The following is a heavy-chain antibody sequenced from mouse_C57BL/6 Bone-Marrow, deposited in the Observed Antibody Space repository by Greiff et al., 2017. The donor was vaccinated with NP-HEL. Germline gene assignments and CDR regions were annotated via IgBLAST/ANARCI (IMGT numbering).Heavy chain of an antibody. Sequence: EVKLMESGGGLVQPGGSLKLSCAASGFTFSDYYMYWVRQTPEKRLEWVAYISNGGGSTYYPDTVKGRFTISRDNAKNTLYLQMSRLKSEDTAMYYCARQGWAMDYWGQGTSVTVSS. V-gene: IGHV5-12*01. CDR2: ISNGGGST. CDR3: ARQGWAMDY. CDR1: GFTFSDYY. D-gene: IGHD3-2*02. J-gene: IGHJ4*01.